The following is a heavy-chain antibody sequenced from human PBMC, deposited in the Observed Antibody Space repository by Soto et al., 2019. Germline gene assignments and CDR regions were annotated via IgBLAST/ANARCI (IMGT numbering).Heavy chain of an antibody. CDR2: IWYDGSNE. V-gene: IGHV3-33*01. CDR3: ARDYTSTSYGFDS. CDR1: GFTFSTYG. D-gene: IGHD2-2*01. J-gene: IGHJ4*02. Sequence: GGSLRLSCAASGFTFSTYGMHWVRQAPGKGLEWVAVIWYDGSNEYYADSVKGRFAISRDNSKNTLYLQMNSLRAEDTAVYYCARDYTSTSYGFDSWGQGTLVTVSS.